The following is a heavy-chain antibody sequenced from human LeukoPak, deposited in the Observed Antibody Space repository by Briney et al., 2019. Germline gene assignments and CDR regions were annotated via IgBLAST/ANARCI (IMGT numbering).Heavy chain of an antibody. CDR1: GGSISSGSYY. J-gene: IGHJ4*02. D-gene: IGHD3-10*01. CDR3: ARGLWFGESLSAFDY. V-gene: IGHV4-61*02. Sequence: SETLSLTCTVSGGSISSGSYYWSWIRQPAGKGLEWIGRIYTSGSTNYNPSLKSRVTISVDTSKNQFSLKLSSVSAADTAVYYCARGLWFGESLSAFDYWGQGTLVTVSS. CDR2: IYTSGST.